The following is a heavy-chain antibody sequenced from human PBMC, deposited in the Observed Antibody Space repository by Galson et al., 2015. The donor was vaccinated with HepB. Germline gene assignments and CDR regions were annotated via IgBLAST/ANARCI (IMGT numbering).Heavy chain of an antibody. J-gene: IGHJ6*02. Sequence: LRLSCAASGFTFNNAWMSWVRQAPGKGLEWVGRIKSKTDGGTTDYAAPVKGRFSISRDDSKNTLYLQMNSLKTDDTAVYYCTTDRTFSSVYYVNYYYYAMHVWGQGTTVTVSS. CDR2: IKSKTDGGTT. D-gene: IGHD6-25*01. CDR1: GFTFNNAW. CDR3: TTDRTFSSVYYVNYYYYAMHV. V-gene: IGHV3-15*01.